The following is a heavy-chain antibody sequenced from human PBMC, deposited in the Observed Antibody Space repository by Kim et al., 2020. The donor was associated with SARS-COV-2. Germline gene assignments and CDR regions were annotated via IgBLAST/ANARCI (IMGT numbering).Heavy chain of an antibody. Sequence: GGSLRLSCAASGFTFSTYWMAWVRQAPGKEMQWVANIQQGGTENDYVDSVKGRFTISRDNAKNSLYLQMNSLRVEDTAVYYCARENWGDLDIWGQGIMVTGSS. V-gene: IGHV3-7*03. J-gene: IGHJ3*02. CDR3: ARENWGDLDI. CDR1: GFTFSTYW. CDR2: IQQGGTEN. D-gene: IGHD7-27*01.